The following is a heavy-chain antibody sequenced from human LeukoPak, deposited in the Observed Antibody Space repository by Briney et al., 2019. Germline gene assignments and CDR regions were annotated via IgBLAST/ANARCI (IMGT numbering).Heavy chain of an antibody. Sequence: SETLSLTCAVSGGSVSSSSWWTWVRQPPGKGLEWIGEIYHSGSTNYQSSLKSQDTISVDKSKNQFSLKMTSVTAADTAVYYCASRSYFGLDVWGQGTTVTISS. CDR2: IYHSGST. CDR3: ASRSYFGLDV. CDR1: GGSVSSSSW. V-gene: IGHV4-4*02. J-gene: IGHJ6*02.